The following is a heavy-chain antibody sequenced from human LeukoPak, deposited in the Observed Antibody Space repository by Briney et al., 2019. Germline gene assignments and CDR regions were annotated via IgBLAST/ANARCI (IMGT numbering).Heavy chain of an antibody. CDR3: TRVGTSGWTPDY. D-gene: IGHD6-19*01. CDR2: ISDSAGTT. V-gene: IGHV3-23*01. CDR1: GFTFSTFA. Sequence: GGSLRLSCAASGFTFSTFAMNWVRQAPGRGLEWVSAISDSAGTTYYADSVKGRFTISRDNSKNTLYLQMNSLRAEDMAVYYCTRVGTSGWTPDYWGQGTLVTVSS. J-gene: IGHJ4*02.